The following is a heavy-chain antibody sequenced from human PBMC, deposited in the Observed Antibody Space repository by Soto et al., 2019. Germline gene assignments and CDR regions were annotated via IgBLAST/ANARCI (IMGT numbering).Heavy chain of an antibody. J-gene: IGHJ4*02. CDR1: GYTLTELS. CDR2: FDPEDGET. Sequence: ASVKVSCKVSGYTLTELSMHWVRQAPGKGLEWMGGFDPEDGETIYAQKFQGRVTMTEDTSTDTAYMELSSLRSEDTAVYYCATLWSGYYWVDYWGQGTLVTVSS. V-gene: IGHV1-24*01. CDR3: ATLWSGYYWVDY. D-gene: IGHD3-3*01.